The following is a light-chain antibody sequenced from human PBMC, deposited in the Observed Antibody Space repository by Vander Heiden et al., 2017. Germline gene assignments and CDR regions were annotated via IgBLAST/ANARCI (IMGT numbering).Light chain of an antibody. CDR1: QSISSY. J-gene: IGKJ4*01. CDR2: AAS. Sequence: DIQMSQSPYSLSSSVGDRVTITCRASQSISSYLNWYQQKPGKAPRLLIYAASSLQSGVPARFSGSGSGTDFTLTISSLQPEDFATYYCQQSYSTPGLTFGGGTKVEIK. V-gene: IGKV1-39*01. CDR3: QQSYSTPGLT.